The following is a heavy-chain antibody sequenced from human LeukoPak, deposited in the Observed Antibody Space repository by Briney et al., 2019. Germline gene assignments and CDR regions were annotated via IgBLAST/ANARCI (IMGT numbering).Heavy chain of an antibody. Sequence: GGSLRLSCAASGFTFSSYSMNWVRQAPGKGLEWVSSISSSSSYIYYADSVKGRFTISRDNAKNSLYLQMNSLRAEDTAVYYCASSQFGYGYSYGSDVWGQGTTVTVSS. D-gene: IGHD5-18*01. CDR2: ISSSSSYI. J-gene: IGHJ6*02. CDR3: ASSQFGYGYSYGSDV. V-gene: IGHV3-21*01. CDR1: GFTFSSYS.